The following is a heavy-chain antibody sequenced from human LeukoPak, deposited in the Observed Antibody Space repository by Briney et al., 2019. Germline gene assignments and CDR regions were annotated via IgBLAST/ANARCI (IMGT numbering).Heavy chain of an antibody. Sequence: PGGTLSLSCAASGFTFSSFGMHWVRQAPGQGLERVAVIWHDVSNRYYADSVKGRFTISRDNSKNTLYLQMNSLRVEDTAVYYCVRVMNYNMDVWGQGTTVTVSS. CDR2: IWHDVSNR. J-gene: IGHJ6*02. V-gene: IGHV3-33*01. D-gene: IGHD2-8*01. CDR3: VRVMNYNMDV. CDR1: GFTFSSFG.